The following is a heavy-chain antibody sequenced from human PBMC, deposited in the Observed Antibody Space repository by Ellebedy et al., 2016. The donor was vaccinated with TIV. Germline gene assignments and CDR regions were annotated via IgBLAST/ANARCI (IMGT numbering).Heavy chain of an antibody. CDR3: AKDKSDPRGYYYYMDV. D-gene: IGHD3-16*01. J-gene: IGHJ6*03. CDR2: ISGSGGST. CDR1: GFTFSSYA. V-gene: IGHV3-23*01. Sequence: GGSLRLXXAASGFTFSSYALTWVRQAPGKGLEWVSAISGSGGSTYYADSVKGRFTISRDNSKNTLYLQMNSLRAEDTAVYYCAKDKSDPRGYYYYMDVWGKGTTVTVSS.